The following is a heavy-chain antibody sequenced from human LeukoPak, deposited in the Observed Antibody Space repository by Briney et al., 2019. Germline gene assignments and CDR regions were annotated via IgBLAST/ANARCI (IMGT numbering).Heavy chain of an antibody. Sequence: PGGSLRLSCAASGFTFSSYAMHWVRQAPGKGLEWVAVISYDGSHQYSADSVKGRLTISRDNSRYTLFLQMNSLRPEDTAVYYCARARNGTLKYWGQGTLVTVSS. J-gene: IGHJ4*02. CDR2: ISYDGSHQ. CDR3: ARARNGTLKY. CDR1: GFTFSSYA. D-gene: IGHD1-26*01. V-gene: IGHV3-30*11.